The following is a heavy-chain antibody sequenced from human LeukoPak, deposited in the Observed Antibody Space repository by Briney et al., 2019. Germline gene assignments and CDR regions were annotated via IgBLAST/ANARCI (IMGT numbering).Heavy chain of an antibody. D-gene: IGHD2/OR15-2a*01. CDR2: IYPGDSDT. J-gene: IGHJ4*02. CDR3: ARRLKNSRGIDY. V-gene: IGHV5-51*01. Sequence: GESLKISCKGSGYSFPSYWIAWVRQMPGKVLEWMGIIYPGDSDTTYSPSFQGQVTISADKSISTAYLQWSSLKASDTAIYYCARRLKNSRGIDYWGQGTLVTVSS. CDR1: GYSFPSYW.